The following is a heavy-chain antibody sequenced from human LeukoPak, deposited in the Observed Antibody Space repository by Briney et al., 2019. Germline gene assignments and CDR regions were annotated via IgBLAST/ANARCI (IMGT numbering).Heavy chain of an antibody. CDR3: ARSRDPYCGGDCYSPSVY. J-gene: IGHJ4*02. D-gene: IGHD2-21*02. V-gene: IGHV1-2*02. CDR1: GYTFTGYY. Sequence: GASVKVSCKASGYTFTGYYMHWVRQAPGQGLEWMGWINPNSGGTNYAQKFQGRVTMTRDTSISTAYMELSRLRSDDTAMYYCARSRDPYCGGDCYSPSVYWGQGTLVTVSS. CDR2: INPNSGGT.